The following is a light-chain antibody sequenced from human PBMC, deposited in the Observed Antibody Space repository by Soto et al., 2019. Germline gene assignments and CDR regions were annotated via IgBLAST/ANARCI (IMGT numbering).Light chain of an antibody. CDR3: HQYATSPQT. J-gene: IGKJ1*01. CDR2: GPS. Sequence: EIVLTQSPGTLSLSPGERATLSCRANQTVTSNYLAWYQQRPGQTPRLLIYGPSSRATGIPDRFSGSGSGTDFTLTISRLEPEDFAVYYCHQYATSPQTFGQGAKVEIK. CDR1: QTVTSNY. V-gene: IGKV3-20*01.